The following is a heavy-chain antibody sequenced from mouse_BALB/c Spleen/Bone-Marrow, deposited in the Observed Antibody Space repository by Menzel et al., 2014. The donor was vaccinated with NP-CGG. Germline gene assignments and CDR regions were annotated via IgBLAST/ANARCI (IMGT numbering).Heavy chain of an antibody. J-gene: IGHJ3*01. CDR2: ISGGGSYT. CDR1: GFTFNSYG. CDR3: ARHAYYDQTEVSFVY. V-gene: IGHV5-9-2*01. Sequence: EVMLVESGGGLVKSGGSLKLSCAAFGFTFNSYGMSWVRQTPEKRLEWVATISGGGSYTFYPDSVKGRFTISRDNAKNNLYLQLSSLRSEDTALYYCARHAYYDQTEVSFVYWGQGTLVTVSA. D-gene: IGHD2-4*01.